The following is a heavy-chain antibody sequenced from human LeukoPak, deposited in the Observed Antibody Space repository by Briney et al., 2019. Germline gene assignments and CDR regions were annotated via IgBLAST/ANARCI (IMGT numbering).Heavy chain of an antibody. CDR1: GGSISSGGYY. CDR2: IYYRGVT. V-gene: IGHV4-31*03. D-gene: IGHD5-12*01. Sequence: SETLSLTCTVSGGSISSGGYYWSWIRQHPGKGLEWLGYIYYRGVTYYNPSLKSRVTISVDTSKNQFSLKLSSVTAADTAVYYCARDRGGYGCFDYWGQGTLVTVSS. CDR3: ARDRGGYGCFDY. J-gene: IGHJ4*02.